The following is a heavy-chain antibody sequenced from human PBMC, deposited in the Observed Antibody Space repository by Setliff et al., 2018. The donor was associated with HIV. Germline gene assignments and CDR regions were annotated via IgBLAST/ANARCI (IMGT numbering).Heavy chain of an antibody. V-gene: IGHV3-23*01. D-gene: IGHD5-12*01. Sequence: PGGSLRLSCAASGFTFSSYAMGWVRQAPGKGLEWVSAISGSGGSTYYADSVRGRCTISRDNSKNTLYLQMNSRRAEDTAVYYCAKDPRAAVATICDYWGQGTLVTV. J-gene: IGHJ4*02. CDR3: AKDPRAAVATICDY. CDR2: ISGSGGST. CDR1: GFTFSSYA.